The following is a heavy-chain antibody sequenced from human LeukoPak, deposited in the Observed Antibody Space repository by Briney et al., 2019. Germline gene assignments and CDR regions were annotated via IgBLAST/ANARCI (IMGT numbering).Heavy chain of an antibody. CDR3: ARGNSQFYYYGSAIDY. CDR1: GGSFSGYY. CDR2: INHSGST. D-gene: IGHD3-10*01. J-gene: IGHJ4*02. V-gene: IGHV4-34*01. Sequence: SETLSLTCAVYGGSFSGYYWSWIRQPPGKGLEWIGEINHSGSTNYNPSLKSRGTISVDTSKNQFSLKLSSVTAADTAVYYCARGNSQFYYYGSAIDYWGQGTLVTVSS.